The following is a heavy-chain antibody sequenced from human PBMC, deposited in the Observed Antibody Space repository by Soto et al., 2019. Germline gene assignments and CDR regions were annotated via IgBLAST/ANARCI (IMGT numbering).Heavy chain of an antibody. V-gene: IGHV3-66*01. CDR1: GFIVSTSY. J-gene: IGHJ4*02. CDR3: ARDSYTRY. D-gene: IGHD4-4*01. Sequence: EVQLVESGGGLVQPGGSLRLSCAASGFIVSTSYMSWVRQAPGKGLEWVSIIYNDGSTYYADSVQGRFTISRDDSKNTLYLQILSLRAEDTAVYYCARDSYTRYWGQGTLVTVSS. CDR2: IYNDGST.